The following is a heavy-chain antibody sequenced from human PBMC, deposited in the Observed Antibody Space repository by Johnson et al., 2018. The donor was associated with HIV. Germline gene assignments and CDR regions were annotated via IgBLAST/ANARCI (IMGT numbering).Heavy chain of an antibody. CDR1: GFTFSDYY. D-gene: IGHD3-10*01. CDR2: ISSSGSTI. Sequence: QEKLVESGGGVVRPGGSLRLSCAASGFTFSDYYMSWIRQAPGKGLEWVSYISSSGSTIYYADSVKGRFTISRDNSKNTLFLQMNSLRAEDTAVYYCASTGSGSDDAFDIWGQGTMVTVSS. J-gene: IGHJ3*02. CDR3: ASTGSGSDDAFDI. V-gene: IGHV3-11*04.